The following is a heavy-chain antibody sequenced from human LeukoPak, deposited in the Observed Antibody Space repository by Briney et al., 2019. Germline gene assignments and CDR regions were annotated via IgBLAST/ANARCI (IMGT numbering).Heavy chain of an antibody. D-gene: IGHD4-17*01. Sequence: ASVTVSCKASGGTFISYAISWVRQAPGQGLEWMGRIIPILGIANYAQKFQGRVTITADKSTSTAYMELSSLRSEDTAVYYCARALRYAFDIWGQGTMVTVSS. CDR1: GGTFISYA. V-gene: IGHV1-69*04. CDR3: ARALRYAFDI. CDR2: IIPILGIA. J-gene: IGHJ3*02.